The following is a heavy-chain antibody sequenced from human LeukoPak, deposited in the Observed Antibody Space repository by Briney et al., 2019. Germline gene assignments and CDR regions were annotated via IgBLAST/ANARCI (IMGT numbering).Heavy chain of an antibody. J-gene: IGHJ6*03. CDR2: IRYDGNNK. V-gene: IGHV3-30*02. CDR1: GFTFNSYG. D-gene: IGHD2-2*01. Sequence: GGSLRLSCAASGFTFNSYGMHWVRQAPGKGLKWVAFIRYDGNNKYYADSVKGRFTISRDNSKNTLYLQVNSLRAEDTAVYYCARGRQYQLLPSYYYMDVWGKGTTVTVSS. CDR3: ARGRQYQLLPSYYYMDV.